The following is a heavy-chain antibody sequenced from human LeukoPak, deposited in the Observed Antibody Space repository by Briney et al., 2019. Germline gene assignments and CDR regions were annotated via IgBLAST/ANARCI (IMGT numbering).Heavy chain of an antibody. CDR2: ITNDGSST. D-gene: IGHD6-6*01. Sequence: PGGSLRLSCAASGLTFSSYWMHWVRQAPGKGLVWVSRITNDGSSTTYADSVKGRFTISRDNAQNSMYLQMNSLRAEDTAVYYCGRVGGRSKAAKGDAFDIWGQGTMVVVSS. J-gene: IGHJ3*02. CDR3: GRVGGRSKAAKGDAFDI. V-gene: IGHV3-74*01. CDR1: GLTFSSYW.